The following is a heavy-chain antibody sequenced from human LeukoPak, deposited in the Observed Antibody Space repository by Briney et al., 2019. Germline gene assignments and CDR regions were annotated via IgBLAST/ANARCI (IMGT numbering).Heavy chain of an antibody. CDR2: IKQDGSEK. Sequence: GGSLRLSCAASGFTFSSYWMSWVRQAPGKGLEWVANIKQDGSEKYYVDSVKGRFTISRDNAKNSLYLQMNSLRAEDTAVYYCAREMGRDNWNYRSAFDIWGQGTMVTVSS. V-gene: IGHV3-7*01. CDR1: GFTFSSYW. CDR3: AREMGRDNWNYRSAFDI. D-gene: IGHD1-7*01. J-gene: IGHJ3*02.